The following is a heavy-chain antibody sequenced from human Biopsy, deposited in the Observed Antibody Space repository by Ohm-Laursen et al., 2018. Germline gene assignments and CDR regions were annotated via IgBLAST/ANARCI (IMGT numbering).Heavy chain of an antibody. V-gene: IGHV1-8*01. D-gene: IGHD6-6*01. CDR1: GYSFSTYD. CDR2: MIPSSGKT. J-gene: IGHJ5*02. Sequence: SVKVSCKASGYSFSTYDVNWVRQARGQGLEWMGWMIPSSGKTGYAQRFQGRVTLTMNTFISTAYMELSGLRSEDTAVYFCARGYSRRVSIFEASIYWFDTWGQGTLVTVSS. CDR3: ARGYSRRVSIFEASIYWFDT.